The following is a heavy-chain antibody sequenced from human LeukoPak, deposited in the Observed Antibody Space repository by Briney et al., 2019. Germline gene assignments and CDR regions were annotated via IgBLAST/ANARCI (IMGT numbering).Heavy chain of an antibody. CDR2: IIPIFGTA. V-gene: IGHV1-69*05. J-gene: IGHJ4*02. Sequence: GASVKVSCKASGGTFISYAISWVRQAPGQGLEWMGGIIPIFGTANYAQKFQGRVTITTDESTSTAYMELSSLRSEDTAVYYCASYYDSSGYYGTRAVFDYWGQGTLVTVSS. D-gene: IGHD3-22*01. CDR3: ASYYDSSGYYGTRAVFDY. CDR1: GGTFISYA.